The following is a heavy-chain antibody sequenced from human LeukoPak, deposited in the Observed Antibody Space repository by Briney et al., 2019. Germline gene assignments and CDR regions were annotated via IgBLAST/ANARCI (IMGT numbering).Heavy chain of an antibody. J-gene: IGHJ4*02. CDR3: ARAQYYYDSSPFDY. Sequence: PGGSLRLSCAASGFILSDYGMHWVRQAPGKGLEWVAVIWNNGNNRYADSVRGRFTISRDDSKNTLYLQMDSLRVEGTAVYYCARAQYYYDSSPFDYWGQGTLVTVSS. CDR1: GFILSDYG. D-gene: IGHD3-22*01. V-gene: IGHV3-33*01. CDR2: IWNNGNNR.